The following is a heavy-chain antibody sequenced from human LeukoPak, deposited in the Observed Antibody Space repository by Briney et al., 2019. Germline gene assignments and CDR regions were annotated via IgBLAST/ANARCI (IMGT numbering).Heavy chain of an antibody. CDR2: LTWNSGTF. V-gene: IGHV3-9*01. Sequence: GGSLRLSCVGSGFSFYDFAMHWVRQVPGKGLEWVSGLTWNSGTFGYADSVKGRFTISRDNAKNSLYLQMNSLRAEDTAVYYCARDDRFYDILTGYWLGYFDYWGQGTLVTVSS. D-gene: IGHD3-9*01. CDR3: ARDDRFYDILTGYWLGYFDY. CDR1: GFSFYDFA. J-gene: IGHJ4*02.